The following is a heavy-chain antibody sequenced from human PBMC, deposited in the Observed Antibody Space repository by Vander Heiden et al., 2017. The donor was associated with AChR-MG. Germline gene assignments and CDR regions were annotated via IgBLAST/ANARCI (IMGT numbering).Heavy chain of an antibody. CDR3: ARDKGLATVTAIRTDYFDY. Sequence: VQLLEAGGGVVHPGGSLRLSWEAAGFPFNGYTRHWVRQAPGKGLEWVAVISFDGDSDYYTDSVKGRFTISRDNSKNTLYVQMTSLRPEDTAIYYCARDKGLATVTAIRTDYFDYWGQGTLVTVSS. CDR2: ISFDGDSD. V-gene: IGHV3-30-3*01. CDR1: GFPFNGYT. D-gene: IGHD2-21*02. J-gene: IGHJ4*02.